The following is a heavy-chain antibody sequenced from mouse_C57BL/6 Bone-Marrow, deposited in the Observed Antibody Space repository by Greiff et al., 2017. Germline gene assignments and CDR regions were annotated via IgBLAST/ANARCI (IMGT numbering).Heavy chain of an antibody. CDR3: ARYGYVYAMVY. CDR1: GYTFTSYW. J-gene: IGHJ4*01. Sequence: QVQLQQPGAELVMPGASVKLSCKASGYTFTSYWMHWVKQRPGQGLEWIGEIDPSDSYTNYNQKFKGKSTLTVDKSSSTAYMQLSSLTSEDSAVYYCARYGYVYAMVYWGQGTSVTVSS. V-gene: IGHV1-69*01. D-gene: IGHD2-2*01. CDR2: IDPSDSYT.